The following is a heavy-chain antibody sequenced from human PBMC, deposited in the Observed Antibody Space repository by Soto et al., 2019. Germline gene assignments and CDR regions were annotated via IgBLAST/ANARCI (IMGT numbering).Heavy chain of an antibody. CDR3: GSGQWLEYFDY. CDR2: IIPIFGTA. J-gene: IGHJ4*02. V-gene: IGHV1-69*06. CDR1: GSTFSCYG. D-gene: IGHD6-19*01. Sequence: LVKASWNRAGSTFSCYGMPYVRQTPGQGLEWMGGIIPIFGTANYAQKFQGRVTITADKSTSTAYMELSSLRSEDTTVYYCGSGQWLEYFDYWGQGTLVTVSS.